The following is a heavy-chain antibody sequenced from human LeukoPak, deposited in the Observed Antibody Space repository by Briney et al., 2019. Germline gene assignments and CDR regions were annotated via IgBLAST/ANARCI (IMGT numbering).Heavy chain of an antibody. CDR3: ARGRSTGYPYYFEY. CDR2: MNPNSGCT. V-gene: IGHV1-8*03. J-gene: IGHJ4*02. D-gene: IGHD5-12*01. CDR1: VYTFTSYD. Sequence: SVKVSCKASVYTFTSYDINWVRQATGQGLEWMGWMNPNSGCTGYAQKFQGRVTITGNTSISTAYMELSGLRSEDTAVYYCARGRSTGYPYYFEYWGQGTLV.